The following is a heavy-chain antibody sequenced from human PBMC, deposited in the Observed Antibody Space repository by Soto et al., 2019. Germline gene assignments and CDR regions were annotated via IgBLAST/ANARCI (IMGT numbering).Heavy chain of an antibody. Sequence: SETLSLTCTVSGGSISSGGYYWSWIRQHPGKGLEWIGYTFYSGATYYNPSLKSRTIISVDTSKNQFSLTLTSLTAADTAVYYCARVQPYDYGANTGWLDPWGQGTLVTVS. J-gene: IGHJ5*02. CDR1: GGSISSGGYY. D-gene: IGHD4-17*01. CDR3: ARVQPYDYGANTGWLDP. CDR2: TFYSGAT. V-gene: IGHV4-31*03.